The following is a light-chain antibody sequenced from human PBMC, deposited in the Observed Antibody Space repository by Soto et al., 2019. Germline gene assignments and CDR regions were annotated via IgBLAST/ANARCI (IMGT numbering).Light chain of an antibody. J-gene: IGLJ2*01. CDR2: SNT. Sequence: QAVVTQPPSVSGAPGQRVTISCTGSSSNIGAGYSVNWFQLLPGAAPKLLIFSNTLRPSGVPDRFSGSRSATSASLAITGLRAEDEADYYCQSYAATESVFGGGTKLTVL. CDR3: QSYAATESV. CDR1: SSNIGAGYS. V-gene: IGLV1-40*01.